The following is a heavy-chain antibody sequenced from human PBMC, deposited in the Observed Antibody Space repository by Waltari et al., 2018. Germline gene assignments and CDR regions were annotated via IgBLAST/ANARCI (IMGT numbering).Heavy chain of an antibody. CDR1: GYTFTGYY. J-gene: IGHJ4*02. Sequence: QVQLVQSGAEVKKPGASVKVSCKASGYTFTGYYMHWVRQAPGQGLEWMGWINTNSGGTNYAQKFQGRVTMTRDTSISTAYMELSRLRSDDTAVYYCARDWGPITMIVVGNYYFDYWGQGTLVTVSS. CDR2: INTNSGGT. CDR3: ARDWGPITMIVVGNYYFDY. V-gene: IGHV1-2*02. D-gene: IGHD3-22*01.